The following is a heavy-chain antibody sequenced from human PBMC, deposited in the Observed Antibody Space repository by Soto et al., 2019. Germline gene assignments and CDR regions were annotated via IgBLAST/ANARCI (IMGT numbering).Heavy chain of an antibody. V-gene: IGHV4-31*03. CDR2: IYYSGST. CDR3: ARDQLTQYYYYGIR. Sequence: SETLSLTCSVSGGSISSGGYYWSWIRQHPGKGLEWIGYIYYSGSTYYNPSLKSRVTISVDTSKNQFSLKLSSVTAADTAVYYCARDQLTQYYYYGIRLGPRDYGHRL. CDR1: GGSISSGGYY. D-gene: IGHD7-27*01. J-gene: IGHJ6*02.